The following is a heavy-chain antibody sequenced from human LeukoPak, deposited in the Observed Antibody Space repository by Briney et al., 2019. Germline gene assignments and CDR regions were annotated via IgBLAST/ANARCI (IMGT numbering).Heavy chain of an antibody. V-gene: IGHV3-48*03. CDR1: GFTFSSYE. D-gene: IGHD6-13*01. Sequence: GGSLRLSCAASGFTFSSYEVNWVRQAPGKGLEWVSYISSSGSTIYYADSVKGRFTISRDNAKNSLYLQMNSLRAEDTAVYYCAREGIGSYYYYYYMDVWGKGTTVTISS. J-gene: IGHJ6*03. CDR3: AREGIGSYYYYYYMDV. CDR2: ISSSGSTI.